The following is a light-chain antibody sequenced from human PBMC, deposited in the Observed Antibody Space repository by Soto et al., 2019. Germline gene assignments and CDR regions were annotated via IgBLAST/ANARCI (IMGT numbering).Light chain of an antibody. Sequence: DIQMTQSPSTLSASVGDRVTITCRASQSISSWLAWYQQKPGKAPELLIYTASTLRSGVPSRFSGSGSGTEFTLTISSLQPEDFATFYCQQLHTYPFTFGQGTRLDI. CDR3: QQLHTYPFT. CDR2: TAS. CDR1: QSISSW. J-gene: IGKJ2*01. V-gene: IGKV1-5*01.